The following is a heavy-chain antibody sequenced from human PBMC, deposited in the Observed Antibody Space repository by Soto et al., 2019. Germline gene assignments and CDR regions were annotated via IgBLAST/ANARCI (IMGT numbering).Heavy chain of an antibody. CDR3: VSRIYRWVFDY. D-gene: IGHD1-26*01. J-gene: IGHJ4*01. V-gene: IGHV3-53*01. CDR1: GLTVNTNY. Sequence: GGSLRLSCLASGLTVNTNYMYWVRQGPGKGLEWVAAMYGGGGIHYGDSVKGRFTISRDASENTVDLQMDNLRAEDTAVYFCVSRIYRWVFDYWGHGTPVTVSS. CDR2: MYGGGGI.